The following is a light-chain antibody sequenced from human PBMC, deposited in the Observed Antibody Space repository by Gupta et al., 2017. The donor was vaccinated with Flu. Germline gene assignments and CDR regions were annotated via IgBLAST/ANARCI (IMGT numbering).Light chain of an antibody. CDR3: HQSNGEPPRT. CDR2: STS. V-gene: IGKV3-20*01. CDR1: QSVSTLY. J-gene: IGKJ1*01. Sequence: IVFTQSPGTLYLSPGERATLSCMASQSVSTLYLAWHQQRPGQAPRLLIYSTSRRDTGIPDRFSGSGSGTDFTLIIDKVEPEDCAVYFCHQSNGEPPRTFGQGTKVEIK.